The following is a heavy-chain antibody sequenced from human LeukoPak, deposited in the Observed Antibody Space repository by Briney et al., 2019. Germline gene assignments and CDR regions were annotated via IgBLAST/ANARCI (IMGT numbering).Heavy chain of an antibody. J-gene: IGHJ4*02. CDR1: GYTFTSYG. CDR2: ISAYNGNT. V-gene: IGHV1-18*01. CDR3: ARAGGFLGDLWFGEPFDY. D-gene: IGHD3-10*01. Sequence: ASVKVSCKASGYTFTSYGISWVRQAPGQGLEWMGWISAYNGNTNYAQKLQGRVTMTTDTSTSTAYMELRSLRSDDTAVYYCARAGGFLGDLWFGEPFDYWGQGTLVTVSS.